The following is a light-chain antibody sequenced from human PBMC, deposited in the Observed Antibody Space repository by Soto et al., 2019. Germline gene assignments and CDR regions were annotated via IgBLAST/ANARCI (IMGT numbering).Light chain of an antibody. V-gene: IGKV1-5*01. J-gene: IGKJ1*01. CDR2: DAS. Sequence: EIEMTQSPSTLSASAGERVTITCRASQSISSWLAWYQQKPGKAPKLLIYDASSLESGVPSRFSGSGSGTEFTLTISSLQPDDFATYYCQQYNSSPWTFGQGTKVEIK. CDR3: QQYNSSPWT. CDR1: QSISSW.